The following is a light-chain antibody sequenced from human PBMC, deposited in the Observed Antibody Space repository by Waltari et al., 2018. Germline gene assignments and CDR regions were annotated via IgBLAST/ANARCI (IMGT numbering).Light chain of an antibody. V-gene: IGLV2-14*01. CDR3: SSYTSSSTYVG. J-gene: IGLJ2*01. CDR1: SSYIDNYNN. CDR2: EVS. Sequence: QSALTQPASVSGSPGQSITISCTGTSSYIDNYNNVTWYQQPPDKAPKLMIYEVSNRPAGVSNRFAGSKSGNTASLTISGLQAADEADYYCSSYTSSSTYVGFGGGTKLTVL.